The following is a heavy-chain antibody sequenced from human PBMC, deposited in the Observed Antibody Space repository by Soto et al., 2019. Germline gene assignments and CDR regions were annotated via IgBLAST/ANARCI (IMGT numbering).Heavy chain of an antibody. Sequence: EVQLVESGGGLVQPGGSLRLSCAASGFTFSSYSMNWVHQAPGKGLEWVSYISSSSSTIYYADSVKGRFTISRDNAKNSLYLQMNSLRDEDTAVYYCARSGDSYDSSGYYYWGQGTLVTVSS. CDR1: GFTFSSYS. V-gene: IGHV3-48*02. D-gene: IGHD3-22*01. CDR3: ARSGDSYDSSGYYY. J-gene: IGHJ4*02. CDR2: ISSSSSTI.